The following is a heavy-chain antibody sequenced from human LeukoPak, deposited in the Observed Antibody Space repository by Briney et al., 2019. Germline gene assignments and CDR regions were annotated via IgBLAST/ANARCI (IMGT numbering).Heavy chain of an antibody. D-gene: IGHD1-1*01. CDR2: IKQDESEK. Sequence: GGSLRLSCAASGFTFSSYWMSWVRQAPGKGLEWVANIKQDESEKYYVDSLKGRFTISRDNAKNSLYLQMNSLRAEDTAVYYCARDKIEGPTKLDYWGQGTLVTVSS. CDR3: ARDKIEGPTKLDY. J-gene: IGHJ4*02. V-gene: IGHV3-7*01. CDR1: GFTFSSYW.